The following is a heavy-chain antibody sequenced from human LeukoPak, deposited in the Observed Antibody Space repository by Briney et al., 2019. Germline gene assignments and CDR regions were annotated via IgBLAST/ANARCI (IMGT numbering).Heavy chain of an antibody. Sequence: GGSLRLSCAASGFTFSSYEMNWVRQAPGKGLECVSYISSSGSTIYYADSVKGRFTISRDNAKNSLYLQMNSLRVEDTAFYYCARDDLLHRNWFDPWGQGTLVTVSS. CDR3: ARDDLLHRNWFDP. V-gene: IGHV3-48*03. CDR2: ISSSGSTI. J-gene: IGHJ5*02. CDR1: GFTFSSYE. D-gene: IGHD3-22*01.